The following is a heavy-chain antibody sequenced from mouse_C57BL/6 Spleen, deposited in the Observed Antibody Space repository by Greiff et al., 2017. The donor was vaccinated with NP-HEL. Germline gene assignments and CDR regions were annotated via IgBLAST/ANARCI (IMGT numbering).Heavy chain of an antibody. J-gene: IGHJ2*01. D-gene: IGHD3-2*02. CDR2: IYPGDGDT. CDR3: ASRTAQSTEDD. Sequence: QVQLQQSGPELVKPGASVKISCKASGYAFTSSWMNWVKQRPGRGLEWIGRIYPGDGDTNYNGKFKGKATLTADKSSNTAYMQLSSLTAEDSAVYFCASRTAQSTEDDWGQGTTLTVSS. V-gene: IGHV1-82*01. CDR1: GYAFTSSW.